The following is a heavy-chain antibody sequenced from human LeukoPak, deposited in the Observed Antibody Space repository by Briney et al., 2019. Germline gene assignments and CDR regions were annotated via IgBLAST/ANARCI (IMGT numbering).Heavy chain of an antibody. CDR1: GGSISSSPYS. CDR2: IYYSGST. D-gene: IGHD6-19*01. V-gene: IGHV4-39*01. Sequence: SETLSLTCTVSGGSISSSPYSWGWFRQPPGKGLEWIVNIYYSGSTYYNASLTTRVTISVDTSKNQFSLKLTSVTAADTAVYYCARHASVDGNWPRPLDYWGQGSLVTVSS. CDR3: ARHASVDGNWPRPLDY. J-gene: IGHJ4*02.